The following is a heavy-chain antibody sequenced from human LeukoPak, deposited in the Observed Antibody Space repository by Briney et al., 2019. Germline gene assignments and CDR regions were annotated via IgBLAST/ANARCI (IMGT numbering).Heavy chain of an antibody. D-gene: IGHD2-8*01. CDR1: GYSFATYW. Sequence: PGESLKISCKGSGYSFATYWIGWVRQMPGKGLEWMGIIYPGDSDTRYSPSFQGQVTISGDKSISTAYLQWSTLKASDTAMYYWARGSPEWRYFDYWGQGTLVTVSS. V-gene: IGHV5-51*01. CDR3: ARGSPEWRYFDY. CDR2: IYPGDSDT. J-gene: IGHJ4*02.